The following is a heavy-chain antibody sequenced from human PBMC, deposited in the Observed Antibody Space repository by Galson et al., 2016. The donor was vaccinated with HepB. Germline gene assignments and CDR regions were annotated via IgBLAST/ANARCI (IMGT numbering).Heavy chain of an antibody. J-gene: IGHJ6*02. CDR3: ARDDSGGWYGFHYGMDV. Sequence: EILSPRSTASGTSISDYNLCWLRPPLGKRLEWTGYNDHSGRTNYNASLKSRVTISIDTSKNQFSLKLSSVTAADTAVCYCARDDSGGWYGFHYGMDVWGQGTTVTVSS. D-gene: IGHD6-19*01. V-gene: IGHV4-59*01. CDR2: NDHSGRT. CDR1: GTSISDYN.